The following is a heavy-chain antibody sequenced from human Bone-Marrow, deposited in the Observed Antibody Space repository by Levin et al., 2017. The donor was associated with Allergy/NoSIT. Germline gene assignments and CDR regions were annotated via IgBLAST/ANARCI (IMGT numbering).Heavy chain of an antibody. CDR2: IYGGRDT. Sequence: PGGSLRLSCAASGFDVISRYMAWVRQAPGKGLEWVAVIYGGRDTYFVDSVGGRLSISRDRSQNTMYLQMTSLRGEDAGVYYCAGVDRDNWNDGDAFDVWGQGTLVIVSS. D-gene: IGHD1-1*01. J-gene: IGHJ3*01. CDR1: GFDVISRY. CDR3: AGVDRDNWNDGDAFDV. V-gene: IGHV3-66*02.